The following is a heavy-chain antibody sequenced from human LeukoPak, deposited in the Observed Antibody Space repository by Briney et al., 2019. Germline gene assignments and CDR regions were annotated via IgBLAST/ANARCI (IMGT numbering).Heavy chain of an antibody. CDR1: GFTFSSYG. V-gene: IGHV3-30*03. CDR2: ISSDGFNE. J-gene: IGHJ4*02. CDR3: ARESEEWELVAFDY. D-gene: IGHD1-26*01. Sequence: PGGSLRLSCAASGFTFSSYGMHWVRQAPGKGLEWVAVISSDGFNEYYADSVKGRFTISRDNSKNTLYLQMNSLRGEDTAVYYCARESEEWELVAFDYWGQGTLVTVSS.